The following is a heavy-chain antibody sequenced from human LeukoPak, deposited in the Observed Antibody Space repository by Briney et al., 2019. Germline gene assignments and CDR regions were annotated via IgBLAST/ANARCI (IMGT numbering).Heavy chain of an antibody. V-gene: IGHV5-51*01. CDR2: IYPGDSDT. D-gene: IGHD2-8*01. J-gene: IGHJ3*02. Sequence: GESLKISCKGGGYNYSSYWIGWVRQMSGKGLEWMGIIYPGDSDTRYSPSFQGQVTISADRSISTAYLQWSSLKASDTAMYYCASAPRYCANGICYSAFDIWGQGTMVTVSS. CDR1: GYNYSSYW. CDR3: ASAPRYCANGICYSAFDI.